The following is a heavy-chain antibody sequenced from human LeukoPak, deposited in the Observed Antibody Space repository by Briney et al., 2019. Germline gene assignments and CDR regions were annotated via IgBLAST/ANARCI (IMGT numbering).Heavy chain of an antibody. D-gene: IGHD3-16*01. CDR2: IYYSGST. V-gene: IGHV4-59*01. J-gene: IGHJ5*02. Sequence: SETLSLTCTVSGGSISSYYWSWIRQPPGKGLEWIGYIYYSGSTNYNPSLKSRVTISVDTSKNQFSLKLSSVTAADTAVYYCARGGDPYTNWFDPWGQGTLVTVSS. CDR1: GGSISSYY. CDR3: ARGGDPYTNWFDP.